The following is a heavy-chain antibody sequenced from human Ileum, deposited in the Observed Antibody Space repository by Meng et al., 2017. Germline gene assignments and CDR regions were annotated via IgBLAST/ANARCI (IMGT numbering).Heavy chain of an antibody. CDR2: INSKSGDV. Sequence: HVQLVRPGAEVKPPGPSLKVTCNSTGYTFTNEYIRWVRQAPGKGLEWIGRINSKSGDVNFAQIFQGRVTMTKNTSISTAYMDIHSLRSDDTALYYCARDYLVGASTSTWDYWGQGTLVTVSS. D-gene: IGHD1-26*01. CDR3: ARDYLVGASTSTWDY. J-gene: IGHJ4*02. V-gene: IGHV1-2*06. CDR1: GYTFTNEY.